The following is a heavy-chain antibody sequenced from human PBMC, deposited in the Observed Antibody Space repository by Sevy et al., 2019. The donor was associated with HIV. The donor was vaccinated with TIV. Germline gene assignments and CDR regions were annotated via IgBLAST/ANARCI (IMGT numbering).Heavy chain of an antibody. D-gene: IGHD3-22*01. J-gene: IGHJ6*02. V-gene: IGHV3-48*03. CDR3: ARDGGSYYYDSSGLYGMDV. CDR1: GFTFSSYE. CDR2: ISSSGSTI. Sequence: GGSLRLSCAASGFTFSSYEMNWVRQAPGKGLEWVSYISSSGSTIYYADSVKGRFTISRDNAKNSLYLQMNSLRAEDTAVYYCARDGGSYYYDSSGLYGMDVWGQWTTVTVSS.